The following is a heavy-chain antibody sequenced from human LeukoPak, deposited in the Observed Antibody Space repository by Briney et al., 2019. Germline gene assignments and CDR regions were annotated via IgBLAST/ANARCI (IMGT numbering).Heavy chain of an antibody. V-gene: IGHV4-59*08. Sequence: SETLSLTCTVSGGSISSYYWSWIRQPPGKGLEWIGYIYYSGSTNYNPSLKSRVNIAVDTSKNQFSLNLSSVTAADTAVYYCARGWYGMNPARLWFFESWGQGTLVTVSS. D-gene: IGHD6-19*01. J-gene: IGHJ4*02. CDR2: IYYSGST. CDR3: ARGWYGMNPARLWFFES. CDR1: GGSISSYY.